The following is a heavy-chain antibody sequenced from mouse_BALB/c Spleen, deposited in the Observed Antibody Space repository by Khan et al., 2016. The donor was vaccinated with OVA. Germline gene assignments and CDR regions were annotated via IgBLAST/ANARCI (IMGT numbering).Heavy chain of an antibody. CDR1: GFSLTSYG. CDR3: ARCYDYEGYFDV. Sequence: QVQLQQSGPGLVQPSQNLSITCTVSGFSLTSYGVHWVRQPPGKGLEWLGVIWSYGSTDYNAAFISRLSISKDNSKSQVFFKMNSLQADDTAIYYCARCYDYEGYFDVWGAGTTVTVSS. V-gene: IGHV2-4*02. CDR2: IWSYGST. J-gene: IGHJ1*01. D-gene: IGHD2-4*01.